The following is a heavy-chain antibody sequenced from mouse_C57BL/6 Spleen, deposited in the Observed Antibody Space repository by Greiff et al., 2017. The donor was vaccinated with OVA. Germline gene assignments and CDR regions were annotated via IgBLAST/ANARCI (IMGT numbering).Heavy chain of an antibody. J-gene: IGHJ3*01. V-gene: IGHV1-5*01. Sequence: VQLQQSGTVLARPGASVKMSCKTSGYTFTSYWMHWVKQRPGQGLAWIGAIYPGNSDTSYNQKFKGKAKLTAVTSASTAYMELSSLTNEDSAVYYCTRSYGSRGPGFAYWGQGTLVTVSA. D-gene: IGHD1-1*01. CDR1: GYTFTSYW. CDR2: IYPGNSDT. CDR3: TRSYGSRGPGFAY.